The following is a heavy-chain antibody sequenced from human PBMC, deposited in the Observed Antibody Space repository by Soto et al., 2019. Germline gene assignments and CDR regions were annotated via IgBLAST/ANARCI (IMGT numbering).Heavy chain of an antibody. J-gene: IGHJ4*02. CDR3: ARKGVTSSWYGGGHDC. Sequence: QVQLVQSGAEVKQPGASVKVSCKASGYPFTSFGISWVRQAPGQGLEWMGWIRPYNGDTNSAQNLQGRVTMTTDTSTSTAYMELRSLRSDDTAVYYCARKGVTSSWYGGGHDCWAQGTLVTVSS. CDR2: IRPYNGDT. CDR1: GYPFTSFG. V-gene: IGHV1-18*04. D-gene: IGHD6-13*01.